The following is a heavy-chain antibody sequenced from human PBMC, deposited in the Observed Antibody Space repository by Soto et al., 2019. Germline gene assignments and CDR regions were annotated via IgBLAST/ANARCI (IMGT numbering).Heavy chain of an antibody. CDR3: AREYFWSGYSNYYYYGMDV. CDR1: GYTFTSYG. J-gene: IGHJ6*02. CDR2: ISAYNGNT. V-gene: IGHV1-18*01. Sequence: ASVKVSCKASGYTFTSYGISWVRQAPGQGLEWTGWISAYNGNTNYAQKLQGRVTMTTDTSTSTAYMELRSLRSDDTAVYYCAREYFWSGYSNYYYYGMDVWGQGTTVTVSS. D-gene: IGHD3-3*01.